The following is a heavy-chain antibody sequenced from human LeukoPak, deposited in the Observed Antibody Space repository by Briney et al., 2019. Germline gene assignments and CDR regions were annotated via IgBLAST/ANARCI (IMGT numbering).Heavy chain of an antibody. CDR1: GFTCTNAW. CDR2: IKSKTDGAST. J-gene: IGHJ4*01. Sequence: GGSLRLSCAASGFTCTNAWMTWVRQAPGKGLEWVGRIKSKTDGASTDYAAPVKGRSTISRDDSNNTLYLQMNSLKTEDAAVYDCTASGGSSRFDYWGHGTLVTVSS. CDR3: TASGGSSRFDY. D-gene: IGHD1-26*01. V-gene: IGHV3-15*01.